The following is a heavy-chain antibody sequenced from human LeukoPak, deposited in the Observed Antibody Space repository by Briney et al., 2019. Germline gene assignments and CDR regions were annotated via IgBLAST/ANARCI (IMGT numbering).Heavy chain of an antibody. CDR1: GYSISSGYY. CDR2: IYHSGST. CDR3: ARDLSGSYPDY. Sequence: PSETLSLTCAVSGYSISSGYYWGWIRQPPGKGLEWIGSIYHSGSTYYNPSLKSRVTISVDTSKNQFSLKLSSVTAADTAVYYCARDLSGSYPDYWGQGTLVTVSS. V-gene: IGHV4-38-2*02. J-gene: IGHJ4*02. D-gene: IGHD1-26*01.